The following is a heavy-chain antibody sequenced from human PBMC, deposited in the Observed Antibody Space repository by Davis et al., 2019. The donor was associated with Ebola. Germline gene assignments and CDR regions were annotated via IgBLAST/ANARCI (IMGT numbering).Heavy chain of an antibody. V-gene: IGHV3-13*01. D-gene: IGHD5-18*01. Sequence: PGGSLRLSCAASGFTFSNYDMHWVRQATGKGLEWVSAIGTAGDTYYPGSVKGRFTIPRENAKNSLYLQMDSLRAEDTAVYYCARDGAPPYSYGYYYYYGMDVWGQGTTVTVSS. CDR2: IGTAGDT. CDR3: ARDGAPPYSYGYYYYYGMDV. J-gene: IGHJ6*02. CDR1: GFTFSNYD.